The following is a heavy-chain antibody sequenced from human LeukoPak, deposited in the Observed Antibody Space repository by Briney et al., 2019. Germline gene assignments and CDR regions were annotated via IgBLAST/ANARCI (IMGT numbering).Heavy chain of an antibody. Sequence: GGSLRLSCAASGFTFSSYNMNWVRQAPGKGPEWVSSITSSSSYIYYADSVKGRFTISRDNAKNSLYLQMDGLRVEDTAVYYCARDPYSGTYGPYYYYMDVWGKGTTVTISS. V-gene: IGHV3-21*06. CDR3: ARDPYSGTYGPYYYYMDV. CDR1: GFTFSSYN. CDR2: ITSSSSYI. D-gene: IGHD1-26*01. J-gene: IGHJ6*03.